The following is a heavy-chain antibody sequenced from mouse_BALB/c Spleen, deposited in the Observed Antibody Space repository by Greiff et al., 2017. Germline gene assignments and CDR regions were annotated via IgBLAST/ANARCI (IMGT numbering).Heavy chain of an antibody. CDR1: GFTFSSFG. Sequence: EVMLVESGGGLVQPGGSRKLSCAASGFTFSSFGMHWVRQAPEKGLEWVAYISSGSSTIYYADTVKGRFTISRDNAKNTLYLQMSSLKSEDTAMYYCARHWGTTGYFDYWGQGTTLTVSS. J-gene: IGHJ2*01. V-gene: IGHV5-17*03. D-gene: IGHD1-1*01. CDR3: ARHWGTTGYFDY. CDR2: ISSGSSTI.